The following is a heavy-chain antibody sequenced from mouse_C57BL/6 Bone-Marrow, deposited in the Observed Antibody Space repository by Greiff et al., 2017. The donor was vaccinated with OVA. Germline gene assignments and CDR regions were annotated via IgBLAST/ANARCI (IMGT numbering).Heavy chain of an antibody. V-gene: IGHV1-64*01. D-gene: IGHD1-1*02. CDR1: GYTFTSYW. CDR3: ARSGGSPWFAY. CDR2: IHPNSGST. Sequence: QVQLQQPGAELVKPGASVKLSCKASGYTFTSYWMHWVKQRPGQGLEWIGMIHPNSGSTNYNEKFKSKATLTVDKSSSTAYMQRSSLTSEDSAVYYCARSGGSPWFAYWGQGTLVTVSA. J-gene: IGHJ3*01.